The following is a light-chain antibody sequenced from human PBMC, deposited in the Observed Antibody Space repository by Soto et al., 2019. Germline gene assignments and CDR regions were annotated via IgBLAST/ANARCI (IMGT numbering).Light chain of an antibody. J-gene: IGKJ4*01. CDR3: PHYASSLFT. CDR2: GAS. Sequence: SRRSPSRSGQARGGLFXGASQSVSSYLAWYQQKPGQAPRLLISGASTRAAGVPARFSGSGSGTDFTLTISRLEPEDFAVYCCPHYASSLFTFGGGTKV. V-gene: IGKV3-20*01. CDR1: QSVSSY.